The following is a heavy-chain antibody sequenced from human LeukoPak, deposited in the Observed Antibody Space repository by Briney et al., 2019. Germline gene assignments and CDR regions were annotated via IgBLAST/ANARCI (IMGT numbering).Heavy chain of an antibody. CDR2: IIPIFGTA. Sequence: ASVKVSCKASGDTFSSYAISWVRQAPGQGLEWMGGIIPIFGTANYAQKFQGRVTITADESTSTAYMELSSLRSEDTAVYYCATYGDYRGFDYWGQGTLVTVSS. CDR1: GDTFSSYA. J-gene: IGHJ4*02. D-gene: IGHD4-17*01. V-gene: IGHV1-69*13. CDR3: ATYGDYRGFDY.